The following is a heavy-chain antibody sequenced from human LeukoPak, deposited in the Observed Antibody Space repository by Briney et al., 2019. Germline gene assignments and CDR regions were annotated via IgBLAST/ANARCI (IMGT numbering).Heavy chain of an antibody. Sequence: SETLSLTCTVSGYSISTGYYWGWIRQPPGKGLEWIGSIYYSGSTYYNPSLKSRVTISVDTSKNQFSLKLSSVTAADTAVYYCARHRVRGVIITVFDYWGQGTLVTVSS. CDR3: ARHRVRGVIITVFDY. D-gene: IGHD3-10*02. CDR1: GYSISTGYY. CDR2: IYYSGST. V-gene: IGHV4-38-2*02. J-gene: IGHJ4*02.